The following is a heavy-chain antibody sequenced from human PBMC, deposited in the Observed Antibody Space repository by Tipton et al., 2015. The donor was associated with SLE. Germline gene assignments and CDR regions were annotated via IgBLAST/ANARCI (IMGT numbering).Heavy chain of an antibody. CDR1: GYTFTGYY. Sequence: QSGPEVKKPGASVKVSCKASGYTFTGYYMHWVRQAPGQGLEWMGWINPNSGGTNYAQKFQGRVTMTRDTSISTAYMELSRLRSDDTAVYYCARAAGLQSNWYFDPWGRGTLVTVSS. CDR3: ARAAGLQSNWYFDP. V-gene: IGHV1-2*02. D-gene: IGHD2-21*01. CDR2: INPNSGGT. J-gene: IGHJ2*01.